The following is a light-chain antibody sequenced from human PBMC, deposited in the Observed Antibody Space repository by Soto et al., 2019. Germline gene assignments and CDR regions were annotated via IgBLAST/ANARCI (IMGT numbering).Light chain of an antibody. CDR3: QQYGRSPFT. J-gene: IGKJ3*01. Sequence: EIVLTQSPGTLSLSPGERATLSCRASQSVSSNNLAWYQQRPGQAPRVVIYVASTRATGIPERFSGSGSVTDFTLTISRLEPEDFAVSYCQQYGRSPFTFGPGTKVDIK. CDR2: VAS. CDR1: QSVSSNN. V-gene: IGKV3-20*01.